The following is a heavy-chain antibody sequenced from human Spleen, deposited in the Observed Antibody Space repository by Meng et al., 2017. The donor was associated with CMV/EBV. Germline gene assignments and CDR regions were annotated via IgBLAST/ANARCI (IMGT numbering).Heavy chain of an antibody. CDR2: IIPIFGTA. Sequence: SVKVSCKASGYTFTSYGISWVRQAPGQGLEWMGGIIPIFGTANYAQKFQGRVTITTDESTSTAYMELRSLRSDDTAVYYCARDLYSGSYPGGYWGQGTLVTVSS. J-gene: IGHJ4*02. CDR1: GYTFTSYG. D-gene: IGHD3-10*01. CDR3: ARDLYSGSYPGGY. V-gene: IGHV1-69*05.